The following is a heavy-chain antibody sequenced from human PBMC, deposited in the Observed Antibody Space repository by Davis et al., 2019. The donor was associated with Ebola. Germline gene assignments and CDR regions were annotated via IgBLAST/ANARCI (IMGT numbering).Heavy chain of an antibody. V-gene: IGHV1-2*02. CDR2: INPNSCDT. J-gene: IGHJ4*02. Sequence: SVNVSCMTSRYTFTAYYIHSVRQAPGQRLEWMGWINPNSCDTKFLQTFQGRVTVTRDTSISTVYMELSRLRSDDTAVYYWARGSGFWSGYFTAYFDFWGQGALVTVSS. CDR1: RYTFTAYY. CDR3: ARGSGFWSGYFTAYFDF. D-gene: IGHD3-3*01.